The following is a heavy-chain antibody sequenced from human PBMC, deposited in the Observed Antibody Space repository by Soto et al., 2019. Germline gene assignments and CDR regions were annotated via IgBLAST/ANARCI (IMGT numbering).Heavy chain of an antibody. CDR3: VKEALAGDMDL. V-gene: IGHV3-23*01. Sequence: EVQMLESGGDLVQPGGSLRLSCAASGFTFSTYSMIWVRQAPGKGLEWVSAISGSGGSTYYLDSVKGRFTISRDNSKNTLSLQMNSLRAEDTAVYYCVKEALAGDMDLWGQGTTVTVSS. CDR1: GFTFSTYS. D-gene: IGHD3-16*01. J-gene: IGHJ6*02. CDR2: ISGSGGST.